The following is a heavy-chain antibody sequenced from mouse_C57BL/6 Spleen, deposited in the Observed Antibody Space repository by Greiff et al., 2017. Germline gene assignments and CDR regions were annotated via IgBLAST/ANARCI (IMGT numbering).Heavy chain of an antibody. CDR1: GFTFSDYG. CDR2: ISSGSSTN. V-gene: IGHV5-17*01. J-gene: IGHJ3*01. D-gene: IGHD2-4*01. CDR3: ARDDYDGTWFAY. Sequence: EVKLMESGGGLVKPGGSLKLSCAASGFTFSDYGMHWVRQAPEKGLEWVAYISSGSSTNYYADTVKGRFTISRDNAKNTLFLQMTSLRSEDTAMYYCARDDYDGTWFAYWGQGTLVTVSA.